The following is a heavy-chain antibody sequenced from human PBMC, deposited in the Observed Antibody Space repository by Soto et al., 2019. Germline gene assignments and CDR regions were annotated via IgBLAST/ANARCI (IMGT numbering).Heavy chain of an antibody. J-gene: IGHJ4*02. D-gene: IGHD5-18*01. CDR2: ISGSDGRT. V-gene: IGHV3-23*01. CDR1: GFTFSSYA. Sequence: HPGGSLRLSCAASGFTFSSYAMSWVRQAPGKGLEWVSTISGSDGRTYSTDSVKGRFTIARDNSRNTAYLQMNSLRVEDTAAYYCAKGVSQYTPLALFDYWGRGTLVNVSS. CDR3: AKGVSQYTPLALFDY.